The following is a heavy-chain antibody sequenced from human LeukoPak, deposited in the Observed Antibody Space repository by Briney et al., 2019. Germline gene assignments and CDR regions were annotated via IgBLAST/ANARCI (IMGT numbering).Heavy chain of an antibody. CDR2: IYYSGST. V-gene: IGHV4-39*01. D-gene: IGHD5-18*01. Sequence: SGTLSLTCTVSGGSISSSSYYWGWIRQPPGKGLEWIGSIYYSGSTYYNPSLKSRVTISVATSKNQFSLKLSSVTAADTAVYYCARHGDTAMVGAWGASPNWYFDLWGRGTLVTVSS. CDR1: GGSISSSSYY. J-gene: IGHJ2*01. CDR3: ARHGDTAMVGAWGASPNWYFDL.